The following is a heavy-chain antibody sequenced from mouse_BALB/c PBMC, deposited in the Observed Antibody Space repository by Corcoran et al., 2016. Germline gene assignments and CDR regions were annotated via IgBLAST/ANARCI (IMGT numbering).Heavy chain of an antibody. V-gene: IGHV1S136*01. Sequence: EVQLQQSGPELVKPGASVKMSCKASGYTFTSYVMHWVKQKPGQGLEWIGYINPYNDGTKYNKKFKGKATLTSDKSSSTAYMELSSLTSEDSAVYYCAQESYGNWFAYWGQGTLVTVSA. D-gene: IGHD2-10*02. CDR2: INPYNDGT. CDR1: GYTFTSYV. J-gene: IGHJ3*01. CDR3: AQESYGNWFAY.